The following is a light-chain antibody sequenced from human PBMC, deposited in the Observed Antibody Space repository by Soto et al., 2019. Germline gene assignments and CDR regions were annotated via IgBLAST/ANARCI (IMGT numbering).Light chain of an antibody. CDR1: QSVSNSY. CDR3: QQYAGSPST. J-gene: IGKJ1*01. Sequence: EIVLTQSPGTLSLSPGERATLSCRASQSVSNSYLPWYQQKPGQGPRLLIYGASSRATGIPDRFSGSGSGTDFTLTISRLEPEDFAVYYCQQYAGSPSTFGQGTKVEI. CDR2: GAS. V-gene: IGKV3-20*01.